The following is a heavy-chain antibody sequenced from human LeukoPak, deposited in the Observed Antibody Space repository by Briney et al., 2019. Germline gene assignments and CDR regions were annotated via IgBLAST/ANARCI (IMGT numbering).Heavy chain of an antibody. D-gene: IGHD3-22*01. CDR1: GFAFSSYA. V-gene: IGHV3-48*03. CDR3: ASQLHYYDSSGYYD. CDR2: ISSSGGMI. Sequence: GGSLRLSCAAPGFAFSSYAMHWVRQAPGKGLEWVSYISSSGGMIYYADSVKGRFTISRDNAKNSLYLRMNSLRAEDTAVYYCASQLHYYDSSGYYDWGQGTLVTVSS. J-gene: IGHJ4*02.